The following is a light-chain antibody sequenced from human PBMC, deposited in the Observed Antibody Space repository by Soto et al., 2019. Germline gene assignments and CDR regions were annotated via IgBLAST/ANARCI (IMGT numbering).Light chain of an antibody. CDR1: QGISGY. V-gene: IGKV1-9*01. Sequence: IQLTQSPSFLSASVGDRVTITCRASQGISGYLAWYQQKPGKAPDLLIYSASTLQSGVPLRFSGRGSGTEFTLTISGPQPEDFATYYCQQLNSYPYTFGGGTEVEIK. CDR2: SAS. J-gene: IGKJ4*01. CDR3: QQLNSYPYT.